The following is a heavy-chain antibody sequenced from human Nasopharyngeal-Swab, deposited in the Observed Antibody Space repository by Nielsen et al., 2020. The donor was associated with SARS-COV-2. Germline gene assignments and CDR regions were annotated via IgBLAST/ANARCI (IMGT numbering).Heavy chain of an antibody. CDR3: TTQLGDAFDI. J-gene: IGHJ3*02. CDR1: GFTFSSYA. CDR2: IIPIFGTA. V-gene: IGHV1-69*01. Sequence: NISCAASGFTFSSYAISWVRQAPGQGLEWMGGIIPIFGTANYARKFQGRVTITADESTSTAYMELSSLRSEDTAVYYCTTQLGDAFDIWGQGTMVTVSS. D-gene: IGHD6-6*01.